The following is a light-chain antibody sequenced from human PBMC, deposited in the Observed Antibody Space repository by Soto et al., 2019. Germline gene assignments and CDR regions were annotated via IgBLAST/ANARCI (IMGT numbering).Light chain of an antibody. Sequence: EIVMTQSPATLSVSPGEGATFSCRASQSINTKIAWYQLKPGQAPRLLIYDASIRATGIPARFSGSGSGTDFTLTISRLEPEDFAVYYCQQYGSSPLTFGGGTKVDI. CDR1: QSINTK. V-gene: IGKV3-20*01. CDR3: QQYGSSPLT. J-gene: IGKJ4*01. CDR2: DAS.